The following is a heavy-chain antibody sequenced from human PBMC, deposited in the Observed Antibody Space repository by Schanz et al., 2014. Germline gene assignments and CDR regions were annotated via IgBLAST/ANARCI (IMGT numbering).Heavy chain of an antibody. CDR1: GFTFSSYA. J-gene: IGHJ4*02. D-gene: IGHD1-26*01. Sequence: EVQLLESGGGLVQPGGSLRLSCAASGFTFSSYAMSWVRQARGKGLEWVSAMNESHSTIYYADSVRGRFTISRDNAENALYLQMNSLRAEDTGLYFCARGGSGSHYRLDYWGQGTLVTVSS. CDR3: ARGGSGSHYRLDY. CDR2: MNESHSTI. V-gene: IGHV3-23*01.